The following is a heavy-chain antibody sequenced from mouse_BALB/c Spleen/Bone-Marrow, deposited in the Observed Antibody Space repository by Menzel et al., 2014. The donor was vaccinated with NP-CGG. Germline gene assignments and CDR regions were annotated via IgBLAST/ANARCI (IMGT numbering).Heavy chain of an antibody. CDR2: IDPANGNT. CDR3: ARERDYDYAYAMDY. J-gene: IGHJ4*01. CDR1: GFNIKDTY. V-gene: IGHV14-3*02. Sequence: EVKLMESGAELVKPGASVKLSCTASGFNIKDTYMHWVKQRPEQGLEWIGRIDPANGNTKYDPKFQGKATITADTSSNTAYPQLSSLTSEDTAVYYCARERDYDYAYAMDYWGQGTSVTVSS. D-gene: IGHD2-4*01.